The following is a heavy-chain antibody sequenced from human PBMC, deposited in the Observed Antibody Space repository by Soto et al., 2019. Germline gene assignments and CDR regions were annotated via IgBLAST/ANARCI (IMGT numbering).Heavy chain of an antibody. J-gene: IGHJ4*02. D-gene: IGHD3-3*01. CDR2: ILPVSAPP. Sequence: SVKVSCKASGVTLNNYAINWVRQAPGQGLEWMGGILPVSAPPDYAQKFQGRVSITADHSTSTAYMELSRLKSDDTAVYFCATDSNYDVSNSFWGQGTLVTVSS. V-gene: IGHV1-69*13. CDR1: GVTLNNYA. CDR3: ATDSNYDVSNSF.